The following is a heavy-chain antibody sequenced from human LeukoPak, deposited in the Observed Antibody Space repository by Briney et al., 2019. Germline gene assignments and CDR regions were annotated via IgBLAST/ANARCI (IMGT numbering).Heavy chain of an antibody. Sequence: GESPKISCKGSGYTFITYWIGWVRQMPGKGLEWMGIIYPGDSDTRYSPSFQGQVTISADKSISTAYLQWSSLKASDTAMYYCARRGYCSGGSCLFNWFDPWGQGTLVTVSS. CDR2: IYPGDSDT. D-gene: IGHD2-15*01. V-gene: IGHV5-51*01. J-gene: IGHJ5*02. CDR1: GYTFITYW. CDR3: ARRGYCSGGSCLFNWFDP.